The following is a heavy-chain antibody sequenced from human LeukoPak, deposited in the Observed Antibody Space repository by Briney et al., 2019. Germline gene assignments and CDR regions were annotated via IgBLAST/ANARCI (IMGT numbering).Heavy chain of an antibody. Sequence: GGSLRPSCAASGFIVSDNYMSWVRQAPGKGLEWVSTVYSGGLTFYADPVKGRFTISRDNSKNTLYLQMSSLRAEDTAVYYCVRDRWPGLGDFWGQGTTVTVSS. J-gene: IGHJ6*02. D-gene: IGHD6-19*01. CDR1: GFIVSDNY. CDR2: VYSGGLT. CDR3: VRDRWPGLGDF. V-gene: IGHV3-66*01.